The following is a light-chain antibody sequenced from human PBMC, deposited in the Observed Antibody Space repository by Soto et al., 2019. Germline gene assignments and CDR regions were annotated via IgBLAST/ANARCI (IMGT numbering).Light chain of an antibody. V-gene: IGLV2-14*03. CDR2: DVD. CDR3: CAYTARTTLSWV. CDR1: SSDIGGYNH. J-gene: IGLJ3*02. Sequence: QSALTQPTSVSGSPGQSITISCTGVSSDIGGYNHASWYQQHPGNVPRLIIYDVDNRPLGISNRFSGSQSGNTASLSISGLQAEDEADYYCCAYTARTTLSWVFGGGTKVTVL.